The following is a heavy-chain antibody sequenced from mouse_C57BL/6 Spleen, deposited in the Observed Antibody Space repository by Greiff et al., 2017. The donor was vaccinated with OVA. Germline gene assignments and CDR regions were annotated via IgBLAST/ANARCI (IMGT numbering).Heavy chain of an antibody. V-gene: IGHV5-12*01. CDR2: ISNGGGST. CDR3: ARQDWDVWFAY. Sequence: DVMLVESGGGLVQPGGSLKLSCAASGFTFSDYYMYWVRQTPEKRLEWVAYISNGGGSTYYPDTVKGRFTISRDNAKNTLYLQMSRLKSEDTAMYYCARQDWDVWFAYWGQGTLVTVSA. D-gene: IGHD4-1*01. CDR1: GFTFSDYY. J-gene: IGHJ3*01.